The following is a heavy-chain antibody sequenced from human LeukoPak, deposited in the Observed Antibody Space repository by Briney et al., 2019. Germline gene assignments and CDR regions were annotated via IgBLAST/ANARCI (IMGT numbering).Heavy chain of an antibody. CDR3: ARLNYYDSSGYYEMYYFDY. J-gene: IGHJ4*02. Sequence: SETLSLTCTVSGGSISSSSYYWSWIRQPPGKGLEWIGYIYYSGSTNYNPSLKSRVTISVDTSKNQFSLKLSSVTAADTAVYYCARLNYYDSSGYYEMYYFDYWGQGTLVTVSS. D-gene: IGHD3-22*01. V-gene: IGHV4-61*01. CDR1: GGSISSSSYY. CDR2: IYYSGST.